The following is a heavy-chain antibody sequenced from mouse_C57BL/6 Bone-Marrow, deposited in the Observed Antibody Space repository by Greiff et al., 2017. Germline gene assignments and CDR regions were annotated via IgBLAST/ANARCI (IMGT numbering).Heavy chain of an antibody. J-gene: IGHJ3*01. CDR2: IYPGSGST. Sequence: VQLQQPGAELVKPGASVKMSCKASGYTFTSYWITWVNQRPGQGLEWIGDIYPGSGSTNYNEKFKSKATLTVDTSYSTAYMQLSSLTSEDSAVYYCARGYYGSSSSWFAYWGQGTLVTVSA. CDR3: ARGYYGSSSSWFAY. V-gene: IGHV1-55*01. CDR1: GYTFTSYW. D-gene: IGHD1-1*01.